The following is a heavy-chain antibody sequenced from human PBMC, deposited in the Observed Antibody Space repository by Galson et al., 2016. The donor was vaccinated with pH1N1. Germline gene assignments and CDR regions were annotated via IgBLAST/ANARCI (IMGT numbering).Heavy chain of an antibody. V-gene: IGHV3-74*01. J-gene: IGHJ4*02. Sequence: SLRLSCAASGFTFSNHWMHWVRQAPGKGLLWVSRINRDGGDTSYADSVKGRFTVFGDNAKNTLSLQMNSLRVDDTAVYYCARDGWGSLDYWGQGTLVTVSS. CDR1: GFTFSNHW. D-gene: IGHD3-10*01. CDR2: INRDGGDT. CDR3: ARDGWGSLDY.